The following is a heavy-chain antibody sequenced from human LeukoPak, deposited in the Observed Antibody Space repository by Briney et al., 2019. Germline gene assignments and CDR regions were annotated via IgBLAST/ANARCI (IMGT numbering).Heavy chain of an antibody. D-gene: IGHD6-19*01. CDR3: AKDRSQWLVWDKYYFDY. CDR2: ISTSGGST. Sequence: GGSLRLSCAASGLTFSSYAMSWVRQAPGKGLEWVSTISTSGGSTYYADSVKGRFTISRDNSKNTLYLQMNSLRAEDTAVYYCAKDRSQWLVWDKYYFDYWGQGTLVTVSS. CDR1: GLTFSSYA. J-gene: IGHJ4*02. V-gene: IGHV3-23*01.